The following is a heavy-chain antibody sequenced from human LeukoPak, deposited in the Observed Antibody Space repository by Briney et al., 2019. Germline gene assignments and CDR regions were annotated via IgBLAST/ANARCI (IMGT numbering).Heavy chain of an antibody. CDR2: IKSKTDGGTT. J-gene: IGHJ4*02. D-gene: IGHD3-22*01. Sequence: PGGSLRLSCTVSGFTVSSNSMSWARQAPGKGLEWVGRIKSKTDGGTTDYAAPVKGRFTISRDDSKNTLYLQMNSLKTEDTAVYYCTTDYYDSSGYYPHWGQGTLVTVSS. CDR1: GFTVSSNS. V-gene: IGHV3-15*01. CDR3: TTDYYDSSGYYPH.